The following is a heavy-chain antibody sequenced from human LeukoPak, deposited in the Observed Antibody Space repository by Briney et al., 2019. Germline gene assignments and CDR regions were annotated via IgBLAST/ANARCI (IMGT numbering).Heavy chain of an antibody. V-gene: IGHV5-51*01. CDR2: VYPVYSDT. D-gene: IGHD3-10*01. CDR1: GYSFINHW. J-gene: IGHJ4*02. CDR3: ATSARYGSGRQFFDY. Sequence: GESLEISWKASGYSFINHWIGWLRQMPGKGVEWMGIVYPVYSDTKYSPSFQGQVSNSTDKSISTDYLQCISLKASDTAMYYCATSARYGSGRQFFDYWGKGNLVTVSS.